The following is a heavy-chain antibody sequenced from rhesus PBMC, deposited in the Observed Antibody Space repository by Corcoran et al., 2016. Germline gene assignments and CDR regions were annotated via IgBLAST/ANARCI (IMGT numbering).Heavy chain of an antibody. CDR1: GGSISSSY. J-gene: IGHJ3*01. D-gene: IGHD3-16*01. CDR3: ARGRVYSGRVGAFDF. Sequence: QLQLQESGPGLVKPSETLSVTCAVSGGSISSSYWSLIRQAPVKGLEWIGYIYGSGSSTNYNPSLKGGVILSVDTSKNQLSLKRSSVTTADTAVYYCARGRVYSGRVGAFDFWGQGLRVTVSS. CDR2: IYGSGSST. V-gene: IGHV4-169*01.